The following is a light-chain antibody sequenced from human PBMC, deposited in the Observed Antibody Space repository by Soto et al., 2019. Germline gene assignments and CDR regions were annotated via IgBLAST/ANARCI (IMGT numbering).Light chain of an antibody. V-gene: IGLV2-11*01. J-gene: IGLJ2*01. Sequence: QSALTQPRSVSGSPGQSVTISCTGTSSDVGGYNYVSWYQHHPGKAPKLLIFDVTKRPSGVPDRFSGSKSGNTASLTISGLQAEDEADFFCCSYAGTYTHAVFGGGTKVTVL. CDR2: DVT. CDR1: SSDVGGYNY. CDR3: CSYAGTYTHAV.